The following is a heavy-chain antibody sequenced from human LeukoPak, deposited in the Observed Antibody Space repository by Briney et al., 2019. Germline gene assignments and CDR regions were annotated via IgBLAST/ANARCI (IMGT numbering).Heavy chain of an antibody. V-gene: IGHV3-30*04. J-gene: IGHJ4*02. CDR2: MSFDVNDK. Sequence: GGSLRLSCATSGFTFSSYAFHWVRQAPGKGLEWVATMSFDVNDKYYADSVRGRFTISRDNSKNTLYLQMNSLRAEDTAVYSCARGYCTSSSCYNDYWGQGTLVTVSS. CDR3: ARGYCTSSSCYNDY. D-gene: IGHD2-2*02. CDR1: GFTFSSYA.